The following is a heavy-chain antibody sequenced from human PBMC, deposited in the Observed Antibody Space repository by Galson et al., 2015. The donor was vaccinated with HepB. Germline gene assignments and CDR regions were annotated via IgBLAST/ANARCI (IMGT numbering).Heavy chain of an antibody. J-gene: IGHJ6*02. Sequence: SVKVSCKASGGTFSSYAISWVRQAPGQGLEWMGGIIPIFGTANYAQKFQGRVTITADESTSTAYMELSSLRSEDTAVYYCARDSLRYSYGSRRNYYYGMDVWGQGTTVTVSS. CDR1: GGTFSSYA. CDR2: IIPIFGTA. D-gene: IGHD5-18*01. CDR3: ARDSLRYSYGSRRNYYYGMDV. V-gene: IGHV1-69*13.